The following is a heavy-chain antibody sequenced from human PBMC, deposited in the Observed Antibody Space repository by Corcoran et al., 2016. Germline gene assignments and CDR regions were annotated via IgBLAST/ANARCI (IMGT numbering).Heavy chain of an antibody. Sequence: QVKLVQSGAEVKKPGSSVKVSCKASGGTFSSSAISWVRQAPGQGLEWMGGSIPLVGTANYAQKFQGRVTITADESTSTAYMARSSLRSEDTAVYYGARRITITAYGMDVCGQGTTVTVAS. J-gene: IGHJ6*01. D-gene: IGHD3-3*01. CDR3: ARRITITAYGMDV. CDR2: SIPLVGTA. V-gene: IGHV1-69*01. CDR1: GGTFSSSA.